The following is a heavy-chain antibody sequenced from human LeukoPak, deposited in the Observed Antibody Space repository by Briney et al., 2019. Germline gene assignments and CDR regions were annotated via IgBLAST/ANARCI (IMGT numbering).Heavy chain of an antibody. J-gene: IGHJ3*02. CDR2: IIPIFGTA. CDR1: GGTFSSYA. V-gene: IGHV1-69*05. Sequence: ASVKVSCKASGGTFSSYAISWVRQAPGQGLEWMGGIIPIFGTANYAQKFQGRVTITTDESTSTDYMELSSLRSEDTAVYYCARDRAVVTAISAFDIWGQGTMVTVSS. D-gene: IGHD2-21*02. CDR3: ARDRAVVTAISAFDI.